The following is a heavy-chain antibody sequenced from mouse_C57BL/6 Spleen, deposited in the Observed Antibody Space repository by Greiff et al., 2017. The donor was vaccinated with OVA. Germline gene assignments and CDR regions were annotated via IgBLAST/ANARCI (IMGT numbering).Heavy chain of an antibody. D-gene: IGHD4-1*01. CDR2: INPNNGGT. CDR3: ARGRTAPYYFDY. J-gene: IGHJ2*01. Sequence: EVQLQQSGPELVKPGASVKISCKASGYTFTDYYMNWVKQSHGKSLEWIGDINPNNGGTSYNQKFKGKATLTVDKSSSTAYMELRSLTSEDSAVYYCARGRTAPYYFDYWGQGTTLTVSS. CDR1: GYTFTDYY. V-gene: IGHV1-26*01.